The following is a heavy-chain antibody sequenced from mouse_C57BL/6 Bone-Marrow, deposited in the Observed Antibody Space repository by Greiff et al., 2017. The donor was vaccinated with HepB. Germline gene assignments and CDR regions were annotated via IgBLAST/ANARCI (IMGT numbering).Heavy chain of an antibody. J-gene: IGHJ3*01. D-gene: IGHD2-4*01. CDR1: GYSITSYY. Sequence: EVKLVESGPGLAKPSQTLSLTCSVTGYSITSYYWNWIRKFPGNKLEYMGYISYSGSTYYNPSLKSRISITRDTSKNQYYLQLNSVTTEDTATYYCARGDDYDGFAYWGQGTLVTVSA. V-gene: IGHV3-8*01. CDR3: ARGDDYDGFAY. CDR2: ISYSGST.